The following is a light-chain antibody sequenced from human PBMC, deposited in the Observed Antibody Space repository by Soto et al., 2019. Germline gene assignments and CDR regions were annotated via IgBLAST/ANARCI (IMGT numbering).Light chain of an antibody. CDR2: EAS. V-gene: IGKV3-11*01. CDR1: QSVCSY. Sequence: EIVLTQSPATLSLSPGERATLSCGASQSVCSYLTWYQQKPGQAPRLLIYEASNRATGIPARFTGSGSRTDFTLTISSLEPEDFAVYYCQQRSNWPLITFGQGPRLEIK. CDR3: QQRSNWPLIT. J-gene: IGKJ5*01.